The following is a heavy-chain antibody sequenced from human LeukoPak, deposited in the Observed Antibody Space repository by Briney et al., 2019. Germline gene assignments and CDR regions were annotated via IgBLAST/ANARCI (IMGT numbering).Heavy chain of an antibody. D-gene: IGHD4-23*01. J-gene: IGHJ6*02. CDR2: IYSGGST. V-gene: IGHV3-53*01. Sequence: GGSLRLSCVASGFIVSSNYMTWVRQAPGKGLEWVSVIYSGGSTYYADSVKGRFTTSRDNSKNTLFLQMNSLRVEDTAVYYCARGGNFPINYYGMHVWGQGTTVTVSS. CDR1: GFIVSSNY. CDR3: ARGGNFPINYYGMHV.